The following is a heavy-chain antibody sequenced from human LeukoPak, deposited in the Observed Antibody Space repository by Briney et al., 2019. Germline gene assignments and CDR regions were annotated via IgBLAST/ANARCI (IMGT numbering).Heavy chain of an antibody. CDR3: ARGRGSESSPYYYDY. J-gene: IGHJ4*02. V-gene: IGHV3-64*01. CDR2: ISGNGDNT. D-gene: IGHD6-19*01. CDR1: GFSLSNYR. Sequence: GGSLRLACAASGFSLSNYRLHWVRQPPGKGLEFVAAISGNGDNTYYAKSVKGKFTISRDNDKNTIYPQMANLRTEDMAVYYCARGRGSESSPYYYDYWGQGTLVTVSS.